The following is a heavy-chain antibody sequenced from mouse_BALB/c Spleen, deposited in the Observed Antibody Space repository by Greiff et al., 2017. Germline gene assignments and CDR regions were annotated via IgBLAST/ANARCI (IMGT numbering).Heavy chain of an antibody. Sequence: EVQVVESGGGLVKPGGSLKLSCAASGFTFSSYAMSWVRQTPEKRLEWVASISSGGSTYYPDSVKGRFTISRDNAGNILYLQMSSLRSEDTAMYYCAKYGYDVWFAYWGQGTLVTVSA. V-gene: IGHV5-6-5*01. CDR1: GFTFSSYA. J-gene: IGHJ3*01. D-gene: IGHD2-2*01. CDR2: ISSGGST. CDR3: AKYGYDVWFAY.